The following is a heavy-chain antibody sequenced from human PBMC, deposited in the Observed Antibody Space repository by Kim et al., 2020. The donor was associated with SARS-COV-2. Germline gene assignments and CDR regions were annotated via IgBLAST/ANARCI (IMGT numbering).Heavy chain of an antibody. J-gene: IGHJ4*01. V-gene: IGHV3-7*01. D-gene: IGHD3-22*01. CDR3: SRYFYDSSGYSVHFDY. CDR1: GFTFRDHW. Sequence: GESLKISRGASGFTFRDHWMTWVRQPPGKGLEWVANIDKDGNEKNYLDSVKGRFTISRDNAKNSLFLQVDSLRAEDTAMYYCSRYFYDSSGYSVHFDYWG. CDR2: IDKDGNEK.